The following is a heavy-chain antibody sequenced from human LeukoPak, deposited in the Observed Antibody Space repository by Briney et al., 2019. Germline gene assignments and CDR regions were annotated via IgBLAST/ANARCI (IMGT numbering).Heavy chain of an antibody. J-gene: IGHJ1*01. D-gene: IGHD3-10*01. V-gene: IGHV3-23*01. CDR2: ISGSGGST. Sequence: PGGSLRLSCAASGFTFSSYAMSWVRQAPGKGLEWVSAISGSGGSTYYADSVKGRFTISRDNSKNTLYLQMNSLRAEDTAVYYCAKGQLDYGSGSYYNPAEYFQHWGQGTLVTVSS. CDR3: AKGQLDYGSGSYYNPAEYFQH. CDR1: GFTFSSYA.